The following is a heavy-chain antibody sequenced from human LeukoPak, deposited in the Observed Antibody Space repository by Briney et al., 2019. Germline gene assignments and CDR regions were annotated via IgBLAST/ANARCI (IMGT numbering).Heavy chain of an antibody. V-gene: IGHV1-18*01. CDR3: ARCPTEYDDFWSGYNPDYFDY. CDR1: GYTFLSYG. Sequence: GASVKVSCKASGYTFLSYGINWVRQAPGQGLEWMGWISAYNAKTNYAQKLQGRVTMTTDTSTSTAYMELRRLRADDTAVYYCARCPTEYDDFWSGYNPDYFDYWGQGTLVTVSS. D-gene: IGHD3-3*01. J-gene: IGHJ4*02. CDR2: ISAYNAKT.